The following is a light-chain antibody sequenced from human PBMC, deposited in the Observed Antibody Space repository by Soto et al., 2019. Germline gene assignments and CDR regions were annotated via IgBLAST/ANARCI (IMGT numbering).Light chain of an antibody. CDR3: QQYHHWPVT. Sequence: EIVMTPSPATLSVSPGERVTLSCLASQRIYTNLAWYQHTPGQAPRLLISGASTGATGLPSRFSGSGSGTDFTLTIDSLQSEDVAVYYCQQYHHWPVTFGGGTKVDIK. CDR2: GAS. J-gene: IGKJ4*01. V-gene: IGKV3-15*01. CDR1: QRIYTN.